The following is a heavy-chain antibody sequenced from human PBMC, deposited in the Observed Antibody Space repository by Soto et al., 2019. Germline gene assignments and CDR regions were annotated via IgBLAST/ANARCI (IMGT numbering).Heavy chain of an antibody. CDR2: IYHSGST. CDR1: GGSISSGGYS. Sequence: SETLSLTCAVSGGSISSGGYSWSWIRQPPGKGLEWIGYIYHSGSTYYNPSLKSRVTISVDRSKNQFSLKLSSVTAADTAVYYCRQSYYYYGMDVWGQGTTVTVSS. CDR3: RQSYYYYGMDV. V-gene: IGHV4-30-2*01. J-gene: IGHJ6*02.